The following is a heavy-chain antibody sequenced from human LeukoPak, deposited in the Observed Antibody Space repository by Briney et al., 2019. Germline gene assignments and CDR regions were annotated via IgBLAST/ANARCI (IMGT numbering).Heavy chain of an antibody. CDR2: IIPIFGTA. J-gene: IGHJ4*02. CDR3: ARDRSSSSL. V-gene: IGHV1-69*05. CDR1: GGTFSSYA. D-gene: IGHD6-6*01. Sequence: SVKVSCKASGGTFSSYAISWVRQAPGQGLEWMGGIIPIFGTANYAQKFQGRVTMTTDTSTNTAYMELRSLRSDDTAVYYCARDRSSSSLWGQGTLVTVSS.